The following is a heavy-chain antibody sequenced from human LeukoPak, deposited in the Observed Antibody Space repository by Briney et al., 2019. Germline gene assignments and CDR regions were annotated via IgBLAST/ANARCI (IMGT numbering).Heavy chain of an antibody. Sequence: SQTLSLTCTVSGDSISSADYYWTWVRQPPGKGLELVGFIYYSGSTKYNPSLKSRVTISAATSKTQFSLRLSYATAADTAVYYCARIRRPHWYLDLWGRGTLVTVSS. CDR1: GDSISSADYY. V-gene: IGHV4-30-4*08. D-gene: IGHD3-3*01. J-gene: IGHJ2*01. CDR2: IYYSGST. CDR3: ARIRRPHWYLDL.